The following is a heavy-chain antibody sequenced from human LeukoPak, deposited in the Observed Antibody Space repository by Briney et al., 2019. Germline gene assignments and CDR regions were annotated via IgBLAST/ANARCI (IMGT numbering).Heavy chain of an antibody. D-gene: IGHD6-13*01. CDR2: MNPNSGNT. CDR3: ARGPNSSPSYYYYMDV. Sequence: ASVKVSCKASGYTFTGYYMHWVRQAPGQGLEWMGWMNPNSGNTGYAQKFQGRVTITRNTSISTAYMELSSLRSEDTAVYYCARGPNSSPSYYYYMDVWGKGTTVTVSS. V-gene: IGHV1-8*03. CDR1: GYTFTGYY. J-gene: IGHJ6*03.